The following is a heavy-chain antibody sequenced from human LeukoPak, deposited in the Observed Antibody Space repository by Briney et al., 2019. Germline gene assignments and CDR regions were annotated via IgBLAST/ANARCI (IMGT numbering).Heavy chain of an antibody. J-gene: IGHJ3*01. D-gene: IGHD2-21*02. CDR3: AKGRWGLNINHFDL. Sequence: PGGSLRLSCAASGFSLTTYAMGWVRQAPGKGLEWVSVISDRGDSTYYADSVKGRFTISRDSSKNTLYLQMNSLGGEDTALYYCAKGRWGLNINHFDLWGQGTMVTVSS. V-gene: IGHV3-23*01. CDR2: ISDRGDST. CDR1: GFSLTTYA.